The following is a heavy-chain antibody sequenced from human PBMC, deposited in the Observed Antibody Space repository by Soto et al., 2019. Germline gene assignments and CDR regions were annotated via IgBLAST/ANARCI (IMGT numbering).Heavy chain of an antibody. D-gene: IGHD6-6*01. J-gene: IGHJ5*02. CDR1: GYSISSGFY. V-gene: IGHV4-38-2*01. CDR3: ARHYSSSSGWFDP. Sequence: SETLSLTCAVSGYSISSGFYWGWIRQPPGKGLEWIGSIYHSGNAYYSPSLRSRVTISVYTSKNQFSLKLNSATAADTAIYYCARHYSSSSGWFDPWGQVTLVTVSS. CDR2: IYHSGNA.